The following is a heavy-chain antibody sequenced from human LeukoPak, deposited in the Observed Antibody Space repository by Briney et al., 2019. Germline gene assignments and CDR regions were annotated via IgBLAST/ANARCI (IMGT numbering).Heavy chain of an antibody. V-gene: IGHV3-66*01. CDR2: IYSGGST. CDR1: GFTVSSNY. J-gene: IGHJ4*02. Sequence: GGSLRLSCAASGFTVSSNYMSWVRQAPGKGLEWVSVIYSGGSTYYADSVKGRFTISRDNSKNTLYLQMNSLRAEDTAVYYCAGENYYDSSGYYYYFDYWGQGTLVTVSS. CDR3: AGENYYDSSGYYYYFDY. D-gene: IGHD3-22*01.